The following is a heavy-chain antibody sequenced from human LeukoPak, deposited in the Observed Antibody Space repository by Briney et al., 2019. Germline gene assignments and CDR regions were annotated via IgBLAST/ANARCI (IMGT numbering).Heavy chain of an antibody. CDR1: GFTFSSYA. J-gene: IGHJ4*02. CDR2: IKQDGSEE. Sequence: GGSLRLSCAASGFTFSSYAMSWVRQAPGKGLEWVANIKQDGSEEYYVDSVKGRFTISRDNAKNSLYLQMNSLRAEDTAVYYCARDGSTFSSGVFFDYWGQGTLVTVSS. CDR3: ARDGSTFSSGVFFDY. D-gene: IGHD6-19*01. V-gene: IGHV3-7*01.